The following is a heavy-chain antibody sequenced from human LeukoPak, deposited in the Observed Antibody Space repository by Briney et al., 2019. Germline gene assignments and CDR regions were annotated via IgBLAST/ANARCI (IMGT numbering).Heavy chain of an antibody. CDR1: GFTFSSYA. CDR3: ARDTGSGSYAFDY. Sequence: GGSLRLSCAASGFTFSSYAMHWVRQAPGKGLEWVAVISYDGSNKYYADSVKGRFTISRDNSKNTLYLQMDSLRAEDTAVYYCARDTGSGSYAFDYWGQGTLVTVSS. V-gene: IGHV3-30-3*01. J-gene: IGHJ4*02. CDR2: ISYDGSNK. D-gene: IGHD1-26*01.